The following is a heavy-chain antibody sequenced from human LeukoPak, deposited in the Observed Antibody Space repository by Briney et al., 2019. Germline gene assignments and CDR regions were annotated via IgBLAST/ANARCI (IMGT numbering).Heavy chain of an antibody. V-gene: IGHV4-34*01. CDR3: ARGIPGSVVVPAALYYFGY. J-gene: IGHJ4*02. CDR1: GGSFSGYY. CDR2: INHSGST. D-gene: IGHD2-2*01. Sequence: PSETLSLTCAVYGGSFSGYYWSWIRQPPGKGLEWIGEINHSGSTNYNPSLKSRVTISVDTSKNQFSLKLSSVTAADTAVYYCARGIPGSVVVPAALYYFGYWGQGTLVTVSS.